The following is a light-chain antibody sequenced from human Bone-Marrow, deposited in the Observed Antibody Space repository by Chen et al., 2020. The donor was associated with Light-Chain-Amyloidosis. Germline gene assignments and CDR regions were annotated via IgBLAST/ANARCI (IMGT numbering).Light chain of an antibody. CDR3: QVWDRSSDRPV. CDR2: DDS. V-gene: IGLV3-21*02. Sequence: SYVLTQPSSVSVAPGQTATIACGGNNIGSTSVHWYQQTPGQAPPLVVYDDSDRPSGIPERLSGSNSGNTATLRISRVEAGDEAGYYWQVWDRSSDRPVFGGGTKLTVL. CDR1: NIGSTS. J-gene: IGLJ3*02.